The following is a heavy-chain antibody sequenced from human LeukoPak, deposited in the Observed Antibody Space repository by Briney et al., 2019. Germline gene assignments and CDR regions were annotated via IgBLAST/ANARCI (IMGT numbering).Heavy chain of an antibody. Sequence: GASVKVSCKASGYTFTSYGISRVRQAPGQGLEWMGWISAYNGNTNYAQKLQGRVTMTTDTSTSTAYMELRSLRSDDTAVYYCARDRVLHSMAQDAFDIWGQGTMVTVSS. CDR2: ISAYNGNT. CDR3: ARDRVLHSMAQDAFDI. D-gene: IGHD2/OR15-2a*01. J-gene: IGHJ3*02. CDR1: GYTFTSYG. V-gene: IGHV1-18*01.